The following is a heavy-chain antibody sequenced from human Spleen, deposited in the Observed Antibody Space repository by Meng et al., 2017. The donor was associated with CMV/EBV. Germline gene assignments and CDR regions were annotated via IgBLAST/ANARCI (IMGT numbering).Heavy chain of an antibody. Sequence: GESLKISCAGSGFTFSSYSMNWVRQAPGQGLEWVSSISSSSSHIFYADSLKGRCTISRDNAKNSLYLQMSSLRAEDTAVYYCARDGLSSGAFDIWGQGTMVTVS. CDR3: ARDGLSSGAFDI. CDR1: GFTFSSYS. J-gene: IGHJ3*02. V-gene: IGHV3-21*01. D-gene: IGHD1-26*01. CDR2: ISSSSSHI.